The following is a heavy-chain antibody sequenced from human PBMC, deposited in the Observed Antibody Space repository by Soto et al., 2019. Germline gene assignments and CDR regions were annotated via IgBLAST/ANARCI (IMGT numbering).Heavy chain of an antibody. D-gene: IGHD3-3*01. Sequence: QVQLQESGPGLVKPSQTLSLTCTVSGGSVTSVGYYWAWIRQHPGKGLEFIGHLYYSGTTYYNPSLRSRVTISEDTSKNHFSLQLTFVTAADTAVYYCARILDFWSGHGVFDIWGQGTMVTVSS. J-gene: IGHJ3*02. CDR3: ARILDFWSGHGVFDI. CDR2: LYYSGTT. CDR1: GGSVTSVGYY. V-gene: IGHV4-31*03.